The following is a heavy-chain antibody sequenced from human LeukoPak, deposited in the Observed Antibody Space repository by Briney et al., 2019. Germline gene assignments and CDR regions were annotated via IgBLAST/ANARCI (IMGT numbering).Heavy chain of an antibody. CDR2: INPNSGGT. Sequence: ASVKVSCKASGYTFTGHYMHWVRQAPGQGLEWMGWINPNSGGTNYAQKFQGWVTMTRDTSISTAYMELSRLRSDDTAVYYCAREGVGATKSAFDIWGQGTMVTVSS. CDR3: AREGVGATKSAFDI. V-gene: IGHV1-2*04. D-gene: IGHD1-26*01. CDR1: GYTFTGHY. J-gene: IGHJ3*02.